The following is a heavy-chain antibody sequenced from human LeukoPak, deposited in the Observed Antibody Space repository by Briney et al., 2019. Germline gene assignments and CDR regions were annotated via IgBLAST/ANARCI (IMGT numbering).Heavy chain of an antibody. CDR1: GFTFSSYS. CDR3: ARDHYGDYGDY. CDR2: IRSSSSTI. Sequence: PGGSLRLSCAASGFTFSSYSINWVRQAPGKGLEWVSYIRSSSSTIYYADSVKGRFTISTDNANNSLYLQMNSLRAEDTAVYYCARDHYGDYGDYWGQGTLVTVSS. V-gene: IGHV3-48*01. J-gene: IGHJ4*02. D-gene: IGHD4-17*01.